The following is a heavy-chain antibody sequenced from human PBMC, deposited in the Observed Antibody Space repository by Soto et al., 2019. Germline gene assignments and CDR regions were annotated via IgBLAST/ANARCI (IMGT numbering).Heavy chain of an antibody. V-gene: IGHV3-23*01. J-gene: IGHJ4*02. CDR2: ISGSGGST. D-gene: IGHD1-26*01. CDR3: AKDGPYSGSLSYYFDY. Sequence: GGSLRLSCAASGFKFSNYGMSWVRLAPGRGLEWVSVISGSGGSTYSADSVKGRFTTSRDNSKNTLYLQMNNLRAEDTAVYYCAKDGPYSGSLSYYFDYWGQGTLVTVSS. CDR1: GFKFSNYG.